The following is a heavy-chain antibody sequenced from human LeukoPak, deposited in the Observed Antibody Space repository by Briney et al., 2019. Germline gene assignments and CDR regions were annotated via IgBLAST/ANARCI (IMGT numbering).Heavy chain of an antibody. CDR3: ARYVDTAMETDHYFDY. J-gene: IGHJ4*02. D-gene: IGHD5-18*01. Sequence: PGGSLRLSCAASGFTFSSYWMSWVRQAPGKGLEWVANIKQDGSEKYYVDSVKGRFTISRDNAKNSLYLQMNSLRAEDTAVYYCARYVDTAMETDHYFDYWGQGTLVTVSS. CDR2: IKQDGSEK. CDR1: GFTFSSYW. V-gene: IGHV3-7*01.